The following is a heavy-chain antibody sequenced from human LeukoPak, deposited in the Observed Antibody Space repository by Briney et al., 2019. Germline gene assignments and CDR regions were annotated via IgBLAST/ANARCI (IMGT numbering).Heavy chain of an antibody. J-gene: IGHJ6*03. Sequence: PSETLSLTCTVCGGSISSYYWSWIRQPPGKGLEWIGYIYYSGSTNYNPSLKSRVTISVDTSKNQFSLKLSSVTAADTAVYYCARVSEGRGDAYYYYYMDVWGKGTTVTVSS. D-gene: IGHD3-10*01. CDR2: IYYSGST. CDR3: ARVSEGRGDAYYYYYMDV. CDR1: GGSISSYY. V-gene: IGHV4-59*01.